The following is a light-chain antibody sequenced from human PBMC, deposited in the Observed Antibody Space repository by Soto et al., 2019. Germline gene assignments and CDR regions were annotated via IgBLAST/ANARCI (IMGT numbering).Light chain of an antibody. CDR1: QSVGSY. CDR3: QQRSNWS. Sequence: PGERATLSCRASQSVGSYLAWNQQKPGQAPRLLIYDASNRATDIPARFSGIGSVTDFTLTISSLDPEDSAVYYCQQRSNWSFGQGTRLEIK. CDR2: DAS. J-gene: IGKJ5*01. V-gene: IGKV3-11*01.